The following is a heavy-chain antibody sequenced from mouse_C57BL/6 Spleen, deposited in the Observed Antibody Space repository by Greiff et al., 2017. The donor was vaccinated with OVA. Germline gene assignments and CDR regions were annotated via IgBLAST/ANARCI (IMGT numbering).Heavy chain of an antibody. V-gene: IGHV1-69*01. CDR1: GYTFTSYW. D-gene: IGHD2-3*01. Sequence: QVQLKQPGAALVMPGASVKLSCTASGYTFTSYWLHWVKQRPGPGLEWIGEIDPSDSYTNYNQKFKGKSTLTVDKSSSTAYMQRSSLTSEDSAVYYCARRNDGYLDYWGQGTTLTVSS. CDR3: ARRNDGYLDY. J-gene: IGHJ2*01. CDR2: IDPSDSYT.